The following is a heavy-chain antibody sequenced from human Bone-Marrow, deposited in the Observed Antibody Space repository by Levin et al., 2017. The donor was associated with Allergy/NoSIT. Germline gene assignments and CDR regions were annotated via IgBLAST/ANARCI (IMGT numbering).Heavy chain of an antibody. J-gene: IGHJ4*02. D-gene: IGHD3-16*01. CDR2: ISGSGGST. CDR1: GFTFSSYA. V-gene: IGHV3-23*01. Sequence: GESLKISCAASGFTFSSYAMSWVRQAPGKGLEWVSAISGSGGSTYYADSVKGRFTISRDNSKNTLYLQMNSLRAEDTAVYYCAKALRLKPFDYWGQGTLVTVSS. CDR3: AKALRLKPFDY.